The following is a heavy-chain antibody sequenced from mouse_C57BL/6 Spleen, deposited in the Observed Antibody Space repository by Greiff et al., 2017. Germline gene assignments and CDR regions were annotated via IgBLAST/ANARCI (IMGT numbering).Heavy chain of an antibody. CDR3: ARMRNYGSSYGVAY. V-gene: IGHV8-8*01. J-gene: IGHJ3*01. CDR2: LWWDDDK. Sequence: QVQLKESGPGILQPSQTLSLTCSFSGFSLSTFGMGVGWIRQPSGQGLEWLAHLWWDDDKYYNPALKSRLTISKDTSKNQVFLKIANVDTADTATYYCARMRNYGSSYGVAYWGQGTLVTVSA. D-gene: IGHD1-1*01. CDR1: GFSLSTFGMG.